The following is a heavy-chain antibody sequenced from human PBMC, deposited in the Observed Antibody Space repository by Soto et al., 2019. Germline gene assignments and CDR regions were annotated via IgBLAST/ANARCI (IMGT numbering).Heavy chain of an antibody. CDR3: AKEFLDYDILTGSLYDAFDI. J-gene: IGHJ3*02. CDR2: LSGSGGRI. Sequence: PGGPLRLSCAASGFTFSSHAMTWVRQAPGKGLEWVSGLSGSGGRINYADSVKGRFTISRDSSRNTLNLQMDSLRAEDTAVYYCAKEFLDYDILTGSLYDAFDIWGQGTMVTVSS. CDR1: GFTFSSHA. D-gene: IGHD3-9*01. V-gene: IGHV3-23*01.